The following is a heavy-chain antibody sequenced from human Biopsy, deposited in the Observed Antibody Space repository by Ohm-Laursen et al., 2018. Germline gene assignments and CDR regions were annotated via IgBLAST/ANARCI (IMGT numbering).Heavy chain of an antibody. D-gene: IGHD3-10*01. Sequence: GDSVKVSCKSSGYTFTSYAINWVREATGQGLGWMGWMNLTSGNTGYAQKFQGRVTMTRNTSISTAYMEVSSLRSEDTAVYYCARGRNPVWFGEDLDYWGQGTPVTVSS. CDR3: ARGRNPVWFGEDLDY. J-gene: IGHJ4*02. V-gene: IGHV1-8*01. CDR2: MNLTSGNT. CDR1: GYTFTSYA.